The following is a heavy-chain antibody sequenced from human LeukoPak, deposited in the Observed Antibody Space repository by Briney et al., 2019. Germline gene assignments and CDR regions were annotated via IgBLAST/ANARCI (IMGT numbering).Heavy chain of an antibody. CDR1: GGSISGYY. J-gene: IGHJ4*02. D-gene: IGHD3-3*01. CDR2: VYYSGST. Sequence: PSETLSLTCTVSGGSISGYYWSWIRQPPGKRLEWIGYVYYSGSTYYNPSLKSRVTISVDTSKNQFSLKLSSVTAADTAVYYCARQGRNVLRFLEWLLPIFDYWGQGTLVTVSS. V-gene: IGHV4-59*04. CDR3: ARQGRNVLRFLEWLLPIFDY.